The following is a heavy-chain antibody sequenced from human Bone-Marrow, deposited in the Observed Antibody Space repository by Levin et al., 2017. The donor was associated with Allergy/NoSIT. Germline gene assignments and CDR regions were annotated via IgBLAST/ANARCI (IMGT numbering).Heavy chain of an antibody. V-gene: IGHV3-23*01. J-gene: IGHJ4*02. CDR1: GFTFGSSV. CDR3: AKGSTPSRPYYFDY. CDR2: ISPYSDAT. Sequence: ETLSLTCAASGFTFGSSVMSWVRQSPEKGLEWFSAISPYSDATYYADSVKGRFTISRDNSKNVLFLQMNSLRAEDTATYYCAKGSTPSRPYYFDYWGQGTLVTVSS.